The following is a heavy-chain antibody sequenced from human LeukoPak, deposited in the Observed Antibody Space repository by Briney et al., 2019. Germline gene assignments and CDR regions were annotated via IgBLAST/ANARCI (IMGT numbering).Heavy chain of an antibody. J-gene: IGHJ4*02. CDR1: GFTFSSYG. Sequence: GGPLRLSCAASGFTFSSYGMSWFGHVPGKGLKRVANIKQDGSEKYYVDSVKGRFTISRDNSKNTLYLQMNSLRAEDTAVYYCAKDLGMFTMVRGVMGCDFDYWGQGTLVTVSS. CDR3: AKDLGMFTMVRGVMGCDFDY. CDR2: IKQDGSEK. V-gene: IGHV3-7*03. D-gene: IGHD3-10*01.